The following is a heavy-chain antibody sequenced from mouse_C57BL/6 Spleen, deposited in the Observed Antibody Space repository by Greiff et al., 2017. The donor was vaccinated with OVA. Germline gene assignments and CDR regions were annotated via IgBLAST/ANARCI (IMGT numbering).Heavy chain of an antibody. V-gene: IGHV1-69*01. CDR1: GYTFTSYW. CDR3: ARSRRGGTGYAMDY. D-gene: IGHD2-12*01. CDR2: IDPSDSYT. J-gene: IGHJ4*01. Sequence: QVQLQQPGAELVMPGASVKLSCKASGYTFTSYWMHWVKQRPGQGLEWIGEIDPSDSYTNYNQKFKGKSTLTVDKSSSTAYMQLSSLTSEDSAVYYCARSRRGGTGYAMDYWGQGTSVTVSS.